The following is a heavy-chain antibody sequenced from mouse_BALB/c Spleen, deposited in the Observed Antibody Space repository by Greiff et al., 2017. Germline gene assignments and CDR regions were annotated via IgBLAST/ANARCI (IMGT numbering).Heavy chain of an antibody. CDR2: ISSGSSTI. D-gene: IGHD2-1*01. J-gene: IGHJ2*01. CDR1: GFTFSSFG. V-gene: IGHV5-17*02. CDR3: AREGYYDNYYFDY. Sequence: EVKLEESGGGLVQPGGSRKLSCAASGFTFSSFGMHWVRQAPEKGLEWVAYISSGSSTIYYADTVKGRFTISRDNPKNTLFLQMTSLRSEDTAMYYCAREGYYDNYYFDYWGQGTTLTVSS.